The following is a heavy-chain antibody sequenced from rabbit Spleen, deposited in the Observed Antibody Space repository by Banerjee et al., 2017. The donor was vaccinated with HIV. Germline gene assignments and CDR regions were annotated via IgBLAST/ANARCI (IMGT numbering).Heavy chain of an antibody. V-gene: IGHV1S47*01. Sequence: QEQLVESGGGLVKPEGSLTLTCKASGFDFSSYGVSWVRQAPGKGLEWIGYIDPVFGITYYANWVNGRFSISSHNAQNTLFLQLNSLTAADTATYFCVREVAAKFGLWGPGTLVTVS. CDR2: IDPVFGIT. CDR3: VREVAAKFGL. CDR1: GFDFSSYG. J-gene: IGHJ4*01. D-gene: IGHD4-1*01.